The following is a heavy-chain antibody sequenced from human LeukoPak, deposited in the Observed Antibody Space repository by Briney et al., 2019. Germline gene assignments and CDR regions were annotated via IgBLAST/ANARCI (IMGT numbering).Heavy chain of an antibody. V-gene: IGHV3-11*05. J-gene: IGHJ4*02. CDR2: ISKSGGNT. CDR3: ARVRQSGSPLDY. CDR1: GFTFSDYY. Sequence: GGSLRLSCAASGFTFSDYYMSWIRQAPGKGLEWVSYISKSGGNTNYADSVKGRFTISRDNAKNPLYLQMNSLRAEDTAVYYCARVRQSGSPLDYWGQGTLVTVSS. D-gene: IGHD1-26*01.